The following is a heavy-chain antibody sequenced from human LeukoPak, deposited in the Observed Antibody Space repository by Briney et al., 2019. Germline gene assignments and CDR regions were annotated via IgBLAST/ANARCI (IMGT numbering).Heavy chain of an antibody. CDR2: IYYSGST. D-gene: IGHD2-2*01. CDR1: GGSISSSSYY. V-gene: IGHV4-39*07. CDR3: ARGPSTRFDS. Sequence: SETLSLTCTVSGGSISSSSYYWGWIRQPPGKGLEWIGSIYYSGSTYYNPSLKSRVTISVDTSKNQFSLKLSSVTAADTAVYYCARGPSTRFDSWGQGTLVTVSS. J-gene: IGHJ4*02.